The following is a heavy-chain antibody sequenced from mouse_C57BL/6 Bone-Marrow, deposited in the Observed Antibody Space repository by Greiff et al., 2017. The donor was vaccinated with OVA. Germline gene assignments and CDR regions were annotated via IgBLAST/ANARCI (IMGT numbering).Heavy chain of an antibody. D-gene: IGHD2-2*01. V-gene: IGHV1-80*01. CDR3: AREGLLWLRRFDY. Sequence: VQLQQSGAELVKPGASVKISCKASGYAFSSYWMNWVKQRPGKGLEWIGQIYPGDGDTNYNGKFTGTATLTADKSSSTAYMQLSSLTSEDSAVYFCAREGLLWLRRFDYWGQGTTLTFSS. CDR2: IYPGDGDT. J-gene: IGHJ2*01. CDR1: GYAFSSYW.